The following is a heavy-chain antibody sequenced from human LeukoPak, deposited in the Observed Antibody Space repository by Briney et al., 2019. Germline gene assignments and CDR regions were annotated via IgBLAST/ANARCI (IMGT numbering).Heavy chain of an antibody. Sequence: GESLKISCAASGFTFSHYAMSWVRQAPGKGLEWVSIITFDGGNTYYSSVKGRFTISRDNSKNTLYLQMSSLGAEDTAVYYCTRTHINGWCFDSWGQGTLVTVSS. V-gene: IGHV3-23*01. CDR1: GFTFSHYA. CDR2: ITFDGGNT. CDR3: TRTHINGWCFDS. D-gene: IGHD6-19*01. J-gene: IGHJ4*02.